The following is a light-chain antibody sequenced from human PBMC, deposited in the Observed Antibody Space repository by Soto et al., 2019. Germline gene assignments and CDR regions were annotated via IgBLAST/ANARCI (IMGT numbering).Light chain of an antibody. Sequence: DIVLTQSPLSLPVTLGQPASLSCRSSESLLHSGGNTYLSWLHQRPGQPPRLLTYQISERLSGVPDRFSGSGAGTNFTPRLSRVEAEDVGIFFCMQSSQLRTFGQGTKVDIK. CDR2: QIS. CDR1: ESLLHSGGNTY. J-gene: IGKJ1*01. CDR3: MQSSQLRT. V-gene: IGKV2-24*01.